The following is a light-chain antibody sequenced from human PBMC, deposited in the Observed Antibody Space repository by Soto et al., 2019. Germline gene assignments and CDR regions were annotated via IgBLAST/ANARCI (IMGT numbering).Light chain of an antibody. Sequence: QSALTQPASVSGSPGQSITISCTGTSSDVGSYNLVSWYQQHPGKAPKLMIYEGSKRHSGVSNRFSGSKSGNTASLTISGLQAEDEADYYCCSYAGSSTFHVVFGGGTKVTVL. V-gene: IGLV2-23*03. CDR1: SSDVGSYNL. J-gene: IGLJ2*01. CDR3: CSYAGSSTFHVV. CDR2: EGS.